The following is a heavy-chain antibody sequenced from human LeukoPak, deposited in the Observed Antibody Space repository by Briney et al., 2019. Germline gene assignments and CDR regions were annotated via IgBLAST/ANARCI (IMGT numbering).Heavy chain of an antibody. CDR1: GFTFSSYS. CDR2: ISSSSSYI. CDR3: ARGRIGWGSSSAVIDY. J-gene: IGHJ4*02. V-gene: IGHV3-21*01. Sequence: GGSLRLSCAASGFTFSSYSMNWVRQAPGKGLEWVSSISSSSSYIYYADSVKGRFTISRDNAKNSLYLQMNSLRAEDTAVYYCARGRIGWGSSSAVIDYWGQGTLVTVSS. D-gene: IGHD6-6*01.